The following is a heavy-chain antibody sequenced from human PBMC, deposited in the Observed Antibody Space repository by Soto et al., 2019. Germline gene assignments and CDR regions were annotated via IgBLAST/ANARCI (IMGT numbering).Heavy chain of an antibody. CDR3: ARDLSAAGLLQFDY. CDR2: IYSGGST. CDR1: GFTVSSNY. V-gene: IGHV3-53*04. Sequence: EVQLVESGGGLVQPGGSLRLSCAASGFTVSSNYMSWVRQAPGKGLEWVSVIYSGGSTYYADSVKGRFTISRHNSKNTLYRQMNSLRAEDTAVYFCARDLSAAGLLQFDYWGQGTLVTVSS. J-gene: IGHJ4*02. D-gene: IGHD6-13*01.